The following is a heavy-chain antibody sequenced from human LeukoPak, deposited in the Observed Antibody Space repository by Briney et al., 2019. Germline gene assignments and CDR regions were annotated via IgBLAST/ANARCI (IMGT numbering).Heavy chain of an antibody. CDR3: ARGYYYDSSGYYYPFDY. V-gene: IGHV1-69*13. D-gene: IGHD3-22*01. Sequence: ASVKVSCKASGGTFSSYAISWVRQAPGQGFEWMGGIIPIFGTANYAQKFQGRVTITADESTSTAYMELSSLRSEDTAVYYCARGYYYDSSGYYYPFDYWGQGTLVTVSS. CDR2: IIPIFGTA. CDR1: GGTFSSYA. J-gene: IGHJ4*02.